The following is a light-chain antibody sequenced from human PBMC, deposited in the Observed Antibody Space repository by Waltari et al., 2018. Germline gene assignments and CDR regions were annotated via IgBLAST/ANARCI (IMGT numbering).Light chain of an antibody. CDR3: QHYNNWPLIA. Sequence: EVVLTQSPDTLSVSPGDSATLPCSASQSVGINLAWYQQKPGQAPRLLMYSISKRATGVPARFSGSGSGTQFTLTIGSLQSEDFAVYFCQHYNNWPLIAFGQGTRLESK. CDR2: SIS. V-gene: IGKV3-15*01. J-gene: IGKJ5*01. CDR1: QSVGIN.